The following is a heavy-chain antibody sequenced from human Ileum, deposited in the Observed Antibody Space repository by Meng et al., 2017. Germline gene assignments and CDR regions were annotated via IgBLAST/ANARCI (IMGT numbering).Heavy chain of an antibody. CDR3: ARDGNLVDTAMVWGDFDY. J-gene: IGHJ4*02. V-gene: IGHV3-21*01. CDR2: ISSSSSYI. D-gene: IGHD5-18*01. Sequence: GESLKISCAASGFTFSSYSMNWVRQAPGKGLEWVSSISSSSSYIYYADSVKGRFTISRDNAKNSLYLQMNSLRAEDTAVYYCARDGNLVDTAMVWGDFDYWGQGTLVTVSS. CDR1: GFTFSSYS.